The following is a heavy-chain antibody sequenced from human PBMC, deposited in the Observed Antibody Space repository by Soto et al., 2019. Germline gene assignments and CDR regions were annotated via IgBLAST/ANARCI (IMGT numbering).Heavy chain of an antibody. Sequence: GSGPTLVNPTQTLTLTCTFSGFSLSTSGVGVGWIRQPPGKALEWLALIYWDDDKRYSPSLKSRLTITKDTSKNQVVLTMTNMDPVDTATYYCAHRPGAVAGEIDAFDIWGQGTMVTVSS. J-gene: IGHJ3*02. CDR1: GFSLSTSGVG. D-gene: IGHD6-19*01. V-gene: IGHV2-5*02. CDR2: IYWDDDK. CDR3: AHRPGAVAGEIDAFDI.